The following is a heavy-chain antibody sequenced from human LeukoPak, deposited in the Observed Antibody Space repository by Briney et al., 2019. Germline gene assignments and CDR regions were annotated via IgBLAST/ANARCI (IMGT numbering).Heavy chain of an antibody. CDR2: INPNSDDT. CDR3: ARSNVVGVTSPWYFDY. CDR1: GYTFTGYY. V-gene: IGHV1-2*06. Sequence: GASVKVSCKASGYTFTGYYMHWVRQAPGQGLEWMGRINPNSDDTNYAQKFQGRVTMTRDTSISTAYMELSRLTSDDTAVYYCARSNVVGVTSPWYFDYWGQGTLVTVSS. D-gene: IGHD2-15*01. J-gene: IGHJ4*02.